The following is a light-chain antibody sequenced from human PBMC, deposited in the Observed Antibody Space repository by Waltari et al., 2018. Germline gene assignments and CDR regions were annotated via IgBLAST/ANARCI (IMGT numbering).Light chain of an antibody. CDR1: RRDVGSYNY. CDR3: SSYTSTNTGV. V-gene: IGLV2-14*01. CDR2: AVS. J-gene: IGLJ1*01. Sequence: QSALTQPASVSGSPGQSITISCTGTRRDVGSYNYVSWYQQYPGKAPQHVIYAVSYRPAGVSNRFSGSKSGNTATLTISGLQAEDEADYYCSSYTSTNTGVFGTGTKVTVL.